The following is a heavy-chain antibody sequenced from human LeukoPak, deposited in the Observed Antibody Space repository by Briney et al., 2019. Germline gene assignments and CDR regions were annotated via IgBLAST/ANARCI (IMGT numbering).Heavy chain of an antibody. Sequence: PGGSLRLSCTASGFSFSSYAMSWVRQAPGKGLEWVSFIGSGGRTTYHADSVKGRFTISRDNSKNTLYLQMNSLRAEDTAVYYCAEAWTNPRGDGFDYWGQGTLVTVSS. D-gene: IGHD3-16*01. J-gene: IGHJ4*02. CDR1: GFSFSSYA. V-gene: IGHV3-23*01. CDR2: IGSGGRTT. CDR3: AEAWTNPRGDGFDY.